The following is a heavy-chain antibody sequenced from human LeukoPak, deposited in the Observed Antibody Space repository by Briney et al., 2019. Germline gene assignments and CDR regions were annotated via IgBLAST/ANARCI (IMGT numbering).Heavy chain of an antibody. CDR1: GFTFSGYS. CDR3: ARHLSGITGYTYGRGIDY. J-gene: IGHJ4*02. V-gene: IGHV3-21*01. CDR2: ISTSSIYI. D-gene: IGHD5-18*01. Sequence: PGGSLRLSCAASGFTFSGYSMNWVRQAPGKGLEWVSSISTSSIYIYYADSVKGRFTISRDNAKTSLYLQMNSLRAEDTAVYYCARHLSGITGYTYGRGIDYWGQGTLVTVSS.